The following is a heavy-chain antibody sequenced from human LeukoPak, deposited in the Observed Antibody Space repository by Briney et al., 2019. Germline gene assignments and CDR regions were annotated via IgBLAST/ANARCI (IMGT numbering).Heavy chain of an antibody. V-gene: IGHV4-59*08. CDR2: IYYSGST. J-gene: IGHJ4*02. D-gene: IGHD6-19*01. CDR1: GGSISSYY. Sequence: SETLSLTCTVSGGSISSYYWSWIRQPPGKGLEWIGYIYYSGSTNYNPSLKSRVTISVDTSKNQFSLKLSSVTAADTAVYYCARGWYFDYWGQGTLVIVSS. CDR3: ARGWYFDY.